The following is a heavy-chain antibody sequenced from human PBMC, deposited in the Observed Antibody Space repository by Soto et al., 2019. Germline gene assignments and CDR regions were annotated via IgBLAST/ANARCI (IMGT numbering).Heavy chain of an antibody. CDR1: GDSVSSNSAA. D-gene: IGHD3-16*02. Sequence: SQTLSLTCAISGDSVSSNSAAWNWIRQSPSRGLEWLGRTYYRSKWYNDYAVSVKSRITINPDTSKNQFSLQLNSVTPEDTAVYYCARTMSNRWRASNNFDYWGQGTLVTVS. CDR3: ARTMSNRWRASNNFDY. V-gene: IGHV6-1*01. CDR2: TYYRSKWYN. J-gene: IGHJ4*02.